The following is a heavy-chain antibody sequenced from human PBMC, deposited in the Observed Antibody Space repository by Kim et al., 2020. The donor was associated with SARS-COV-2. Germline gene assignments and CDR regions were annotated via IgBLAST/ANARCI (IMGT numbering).Heavy chain of an antibody. CDR3: ARGAPGSYGGNSVGPQYSPFDY. J-gene: IGHJ4*02. CDR1: GGTFSSYA. Sequence: SVKVSCKASGGTFSSYAISWVRQAPGQGLEWMGGIIPIFGTANYAQKFQGRVTITADESTSTAYMELSSLRSEDTAVYYCARGAPGSYGGNSVGPQYSPFDYWGQGTLVTVSS. D-gene: IGHD1-26*01. CDR2: IIPIFGTA. V-gene: IGHV1-69*13.